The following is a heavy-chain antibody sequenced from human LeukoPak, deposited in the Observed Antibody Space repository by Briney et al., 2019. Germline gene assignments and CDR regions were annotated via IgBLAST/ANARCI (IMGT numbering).Heavy chain of an antibody. V-gene: IGHV4-61*02. J-gene: IGHJ6*03. CDR1: GGSISSGSYY. D-gene: IGHD3-16*01. Sequence: SQTLSLTCTVSGGSISSGSYYWSWIRQPAGKGLEWIGRIYTSGSTNYNPSLKSRVTISVDTSKNQFSLKLSSVTAADTAVYYCARHGGYYMDVWGKGTTVTISS. CDR2: IYTSGST. CDR3: ARHGGYYMDV.